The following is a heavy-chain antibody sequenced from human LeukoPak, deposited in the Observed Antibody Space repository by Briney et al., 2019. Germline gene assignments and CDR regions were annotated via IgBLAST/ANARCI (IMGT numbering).Heavy chain of an antibody. Sequence: ASVKVSCKASGYTFTSYDINWVRQATGQGLEWMGWMNPNSGNTGYAQKFQGRVTMTRNTSIGTAYMELSSLRSEDTAVYYCARHSGGYDRRGFDPWGQGTLVTVSS. J-gene: IGHJ5*02. CDR2: MNPNSGNT. V-gene: IGHV1-8*01. D-gene: IGHD5-12*01. CDR3: ARHSGGYDRRGFDP. CDR1: GYTFTSYD.